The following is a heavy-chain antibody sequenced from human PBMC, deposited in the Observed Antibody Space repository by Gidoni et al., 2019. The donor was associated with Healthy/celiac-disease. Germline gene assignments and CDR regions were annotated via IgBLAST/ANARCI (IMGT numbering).Heavy chain of an antibody. Sequence: QVQLQESGPGLVKPSETLSLTCTVAGGSISSYYWSWIRQPPGKGLEWIGYIYYSGSTNYNPSIKSRVTISVDTSKNQFSLKLSSVTAADTAVYYCAKLAGNLDYYYYGMDVWGQGTTVTVSS. CDR1: GGSISSYY. CDR3: AKLAGNLDYYYYGMDV. CDR2: IYYSGST. J-gene: IGHJ6*02. D-gene: IGHD1-7*01. V-gene: IGHV4-59*01.